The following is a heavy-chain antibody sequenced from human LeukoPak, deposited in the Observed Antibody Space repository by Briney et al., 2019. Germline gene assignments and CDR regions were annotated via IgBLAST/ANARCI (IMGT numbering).Heavy chain of an antibody. CDR3: VAGSGWRF. V-gene: IGHV3-7*01. CDR2: IKKDGSDK. Sequence: QTGGSLRLSCAASGFTFSSYWMNWVRQAPGKGLEWVANIKKDGSDKNYLGSVKGRFTISRDNAKNSLYVQMNSLRVEDTAVYYCVAGSGWRFWGQGTLVTVSS. CDR1: GFTFSSYW. D-gene: IGHD6-19*01. J-gene: IGHJ4*02.